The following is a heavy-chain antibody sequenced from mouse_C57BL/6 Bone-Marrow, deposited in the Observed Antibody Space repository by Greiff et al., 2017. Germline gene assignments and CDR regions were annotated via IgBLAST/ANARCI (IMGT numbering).Heavy chain of an antibody. V-gene: IGHV1-63*01. CDR3: AREGYYYGSYYAMDY. J-gene: IGHJ4*01. CDR2: IYPGGGYT. Sequence: QVQLQQSGAELVRPGTSVKMSCKASGYTFTNYWIGWAKQRPGHGLEWIGDIYPGGGYTNYNEKFKGKATLTADKSSSTAYMQCSSLTSEDSAIYYCAREGYYYGSYYAMDYWGQGTSVTVSS. D-gene: IGHD1-1*01. CDR1: GYTFTNYW.